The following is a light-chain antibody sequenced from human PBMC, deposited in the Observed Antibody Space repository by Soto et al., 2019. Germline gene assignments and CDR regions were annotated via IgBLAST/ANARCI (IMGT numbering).Light chain of an antibody. CDR3: TSYTTSNTPYV. Sequence: QSVLTQPASVSGSPGQSITISCSGTSNDVGAYNFVSWYQVHPGRAPKLIISEVTVRPSGISHRFSGSKSGNSASLTISGLQAEDEADYYCTSYTTSNTPYVFGSGIKLTVL. CDR1: SNDVGAYNF. J-gene: IGLJ1*01. V-gene: IGLV2-14*01. CDR2: EVT.